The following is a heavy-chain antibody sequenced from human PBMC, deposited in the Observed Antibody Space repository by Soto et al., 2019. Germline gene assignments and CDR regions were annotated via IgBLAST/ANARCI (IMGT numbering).Heavy chain of an antibody. Sequence: SVKVSCKASGGTFSSYAISWVRQAPGQGLEWMGGIIPIFGTANYAQKFQGRVTITADESTSTAYMELSSLRSEDTAVYYCASTVTTFSAAYYYYYYGMDVWGQGTTVTVSS. CDR2: IIPIFGTA. V-gene: IGHV1-69*13. CDR1: GGTFSSYA. D-gene: IGHD4-17*01. J-gene: IGHJ6*02. CDR3: ASTVTTFSAAYYYYYYGMDV.